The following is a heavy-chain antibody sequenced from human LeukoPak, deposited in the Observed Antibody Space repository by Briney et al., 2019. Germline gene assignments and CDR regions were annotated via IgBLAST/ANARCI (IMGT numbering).Heavy chain of an antibody. D-gene: IGHD6-19*01. V-gene: IGHV3-9*01. CDR3: ARAYKDRSLAGKKEFFQH. CDR2: ISWNSGTI. CDR1: RFTFDNYA. Sequence: GGSLRLSCAASRFTFDNYAMNWVRHVPGKGLEWISLISWNSGTIGYADSVKGRFTISRDNANNFLYLQMNSLRAEDTALYYCARAYKDRSLAGKKEFFQHWGQGTLVTVSS. J-gene: IGHJ1*01.